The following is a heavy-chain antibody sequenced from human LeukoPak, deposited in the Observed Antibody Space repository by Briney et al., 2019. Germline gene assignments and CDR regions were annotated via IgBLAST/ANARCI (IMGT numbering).Heavy chain of an antibody. V-gene: IGHV1-18*01. CDR3: ARDDYDILTGYSRDFGYYYYYMDV. J-gene: IGHJ6*03. CDR1: GYTFTSYG. CDR2: ISAYNGNT. D-gene: IGHD3-9*01. Sequence: GASVKVSCKASGYTFTSYGISWVRQAPGQGLEWMGWISAYNGNTNYAQKFQGRVTMTRDTSISTAYMELSRLRSDDTAVYYCARDDYDILTGYSRDFGYYYYYMDVWGKGTTVTVSS.